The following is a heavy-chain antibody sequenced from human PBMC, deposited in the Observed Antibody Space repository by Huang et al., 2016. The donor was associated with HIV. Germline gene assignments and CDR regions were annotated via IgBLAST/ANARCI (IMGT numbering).Heavy chain of an antibody. CDR3: ATMDASLATSFDH. Sequence: EVQLEQSGAEVKKPGESLKISCKASGYIFSNYWIGWVRQMPGKGLEWMGFVHPGNADAKYVPSFYGRVTGSVDKSIATAYLQWSSLRHSDTARYYCATMDASLATSFDHWGRGTMLTVSS. CDR2: VHPGNADA. CDR1: GYIFSNYW. D-gene: IGHD5-18*01. V-gene: IGHV5-51*03. J-gene: IGHJ4*02.